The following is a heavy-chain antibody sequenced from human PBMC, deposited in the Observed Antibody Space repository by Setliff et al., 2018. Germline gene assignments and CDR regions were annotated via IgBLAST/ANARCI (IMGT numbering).Heavy chain of an antibody. J-gene: IGHJ4*02. CDR1: GFTFDDYA. Sequence: PGGSLRLSCAASGFTFDDYAMHWVRQAPGKGLEWVSGISWNSGSIGYADSVKGRFTSSRDNAKNSLYLQMNSLRPEDMALYYCARDYDSSGYPRYYFDYWGQGTLVTVSS. V-gene: IGHV3-9*03. CDR2: ISWNSGSI. CDR3: ARDYDSSGYPRYYFDY. D-gene: IGHD3-22*01.